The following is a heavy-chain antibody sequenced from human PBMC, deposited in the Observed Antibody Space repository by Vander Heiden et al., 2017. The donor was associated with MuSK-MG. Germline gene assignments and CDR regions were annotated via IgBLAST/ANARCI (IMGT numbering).Heavy chain of an antibody. V-gene: IGHV1-18*01. Sequence: QVQLVQSGPEVQKPGSSVKVSCKASGYTFTSHPIAWVRQAPGQGLEYMGWIFPFNGNTKSSQKFQGRVTMTADTATTTAYMDLRGLRSDDTAVYYCARPFYYEGRGYHMSNYYFDLWGRGTLVTVSS. CDR1: GYTFTSHP. J-gene: IGHJ2*01. CDR2: IFPFNGNT. CDR3: ARPFYYEGRGYHMSNYYFDL. D-gene: IGHD3-22*01.